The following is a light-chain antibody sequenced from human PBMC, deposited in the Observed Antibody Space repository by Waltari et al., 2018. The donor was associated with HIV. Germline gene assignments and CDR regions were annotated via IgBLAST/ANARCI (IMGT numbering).Light chain of an antibody. V-gene: IGKV1-8*01. Sequence: AIRMTQSPYSLSAYKGDRVTITCRASQDISSYLAWYQQKPGKAPKLLINAASTLQTGFPSRFNGSGSGTDFTLTISCLQSEDFATYYCQQYYNYPRTFGQGTRVEIK. CDR3: QQYYNYPRT. CDR2: AAS. J-gene: IGKJ1*01. CDR1: QDISSY.